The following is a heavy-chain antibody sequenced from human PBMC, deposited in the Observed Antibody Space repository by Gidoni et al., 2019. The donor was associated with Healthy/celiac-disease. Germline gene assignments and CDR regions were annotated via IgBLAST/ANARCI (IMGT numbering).Heavy chain of an antibody. J-gene: IGHJ6*02. V-gene: IGHV2-70*15. CDR2: IDWDDDK. CDR3: ARIRNYYDSSGYYSLGGMDV. CDR1: GFQLSTIGQF. D-gene: IGHD3-22*01. Sequence: QVTLRESGPALVKPPQTPTLTSTFSGFQLSTIGQFVSWIRQPPGKALEWLARIDWDDDKYYSTSLKTRLTISKDTSKNQVVLTMTNMDPVDTATYYCARIRNYYDSSGYYSLGGMDVWGQGTTVTVSS.